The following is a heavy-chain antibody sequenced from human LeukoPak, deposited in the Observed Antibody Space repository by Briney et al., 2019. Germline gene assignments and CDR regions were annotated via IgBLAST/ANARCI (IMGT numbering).Heavy chain of an antibody. Sequence: GGPLRLSCAGSGFTFSSYSMCWVRQAPGRGLEWVSAISGTGDSIYYADSVKGRFTISRDNSKNTLYLQMNSLRAEDTAVYYCARGDYCRNFRYFDFWGQGTLVTVSS. J-gene: IGHJ4*02. V-gene: IGHV3-23*01. CDR3: ARGDYCRNFRYFDF. CDR1: GFTFSSYS. CDR2: ISGTGDSI. D-gene: IGHD4-23*01.